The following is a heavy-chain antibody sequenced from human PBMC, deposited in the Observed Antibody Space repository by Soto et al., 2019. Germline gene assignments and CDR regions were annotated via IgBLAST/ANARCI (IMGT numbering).Heavy chain of an antibody. J-gene: IGHJ4*02. CDR2: IKQDGSEK. CDR1: GFTFSSYW. Sequence: GGSLRLSCAASGFTFSSYWMSWVRQAPGKGLEWVANIKQDGSEKYYVDSVKGRFTISRDNAKNSLYLQMNSLRAEDTAVYYCARARYQLLGLYYFDYWGQGTLVTVSS. D-gene: IGHD2-2*01. V-gene: IGHV3-7*01. CDR3: ARARYQLLGLYYFDY.